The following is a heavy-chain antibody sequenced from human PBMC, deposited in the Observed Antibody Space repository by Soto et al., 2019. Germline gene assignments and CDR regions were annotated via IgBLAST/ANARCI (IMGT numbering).Heavy chain of an antibody. CDR3: ARDGDGYNRAAFDI. Sequence: SETLSLTCTVSGGSISSGGYYWSWIRQHPGKGLEWIGYIYYSGNTYYNPSLKSRVTISVDTSKNQFSLKLSSVTAADTAVYYCARDGDGYNRAAFDIWGQGTMVTVSS. D-gene: IGHD5-12*01. CDR1: GGSISSGGYY. J-gene: IGHJ3*02. V-gene: IGHV4-31*03. CDR2: IYYSGNT.